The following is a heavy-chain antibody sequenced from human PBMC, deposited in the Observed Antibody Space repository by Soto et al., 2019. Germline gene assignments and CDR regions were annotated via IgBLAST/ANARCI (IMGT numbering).Heavy chain of an antibody. CDR1: GFTFSSYG. V-gene: IGHV3-30*18. D-gene: IGHD3-22*01. J-gene: IGHJ4*02. Sequence: GESLKISCAASGFTFSSYGMHWVRQAPGKGLEWVAVISYDGSNKYYADSVKGRFTISRDNSKNTLYLQMNSLRAEDTAVYYCAKGVGYYDSSGDYWGQGILVTVSS. CDR3: AKGVGYYDSSGDY. CDR2: ISYDGSNK.